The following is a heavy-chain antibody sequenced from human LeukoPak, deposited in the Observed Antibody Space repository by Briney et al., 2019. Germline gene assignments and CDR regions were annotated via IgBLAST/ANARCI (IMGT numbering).Heavy chain of an antibody. V-gene: IGHV4-39*01. CDR2: IYYSGST. Sequence: SETLSLTCTVSGGSISSSSYYWGWIRQPPGKGLEWIGSIYYSGSTYYNPSLKSRVTISVDTSKNQFSLKLSSVTAADTAVYYCAVDSSGLNFDYWGQGTLVTVSS. J-gene: IGHJ4*02. D-gene: IGHD6-19*01. CDR3: AVDSSGLNFDY. CDR1: GGSISSSSYY.